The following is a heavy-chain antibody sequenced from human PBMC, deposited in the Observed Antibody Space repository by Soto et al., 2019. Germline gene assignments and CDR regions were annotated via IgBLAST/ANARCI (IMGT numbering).Heavy chain of an antibody. Sequence: QVQLVQCGAEVKMPGASVKVSCKTSGYTFTGYYLHWVRQAPGQGLEWMGWINPNSGGTNYAQKFQGWVTMTRDTSITTAYMELSRLRSDDTAVYYCAREGLGRAVAGDFDYWGQGTLVTVSS. D-gene: IGHD6-19*01. J-gene: IGHJ4*02. CDR2: INPNSGGT. CDR3: AREGLGRAVAGDFDY. CDR1: GYTFTGYY. V-gene: IGHV1-2*04.